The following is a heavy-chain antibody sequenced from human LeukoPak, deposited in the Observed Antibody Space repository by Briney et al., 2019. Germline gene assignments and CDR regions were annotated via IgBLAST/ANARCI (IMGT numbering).Heavy chain of an antibody. D-gene: IGHD1-7*01. CDR3: ARSSPRAELRGAFDI. CDR1: GGSISSGGYY. CDR2: IYHSGST. Sequence: SQTLSLTRTGSGGSISSGGYYWSWIRQPPGKGLGWIWYIYHSGSTYYNPSLKSRVTISVDRSKNQFSLKLSSVTAADTAVYYCARSSPRAELRGAFDIWGQGTMVTVSS. J-gene: IGHJ3*02. V-gene: IGHV4-30-2*01.